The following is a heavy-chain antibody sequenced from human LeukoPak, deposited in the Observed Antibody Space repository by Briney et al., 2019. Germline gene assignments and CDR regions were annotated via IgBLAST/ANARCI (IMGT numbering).Heavy chain of an antibody. CDR1: GGSISSSSYY. CDR3: ARLPNPNLNYYYYMDV. D-gene: IGHD1-14*01. CDR2: IYYSGST. Sequence: SETLSLTCTASGGSISSSSYYWGWIRQPPGKGLECIGSIYYSGSTYYNPSLKSRVTISVDTSKNQFSLKLSSVTAADTAVYYCARLPNPNLNYYYYMDVWGKGTTVTVSS. V-gene: IGHV4-39*01. J-gene: IGHJ6*03.